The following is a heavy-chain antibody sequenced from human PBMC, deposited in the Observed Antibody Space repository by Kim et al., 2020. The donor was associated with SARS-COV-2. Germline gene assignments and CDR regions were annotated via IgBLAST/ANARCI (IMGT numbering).Heavy chain of an antibody. CDR2: IYYSGST. CDR3: ALGDPSLNNMVRGGGTYYYYYYGMDV. D-gene: IGHD3-10*01. V-gene: IGHV4-39*07. J-gene: IGHJ6*02. CDR1: GGSISSSSYY. Sequence: SETLSLTCTVSGGSISSSSYYWGWIRQPPGKGLEWIGSIYYSGSTYYNPSLKSRVTISVDTSKNQFSLKLSSVTAADTAVYYCALGDPSLNNMVRGGGTYYYYYYGMDVWGQGTTVTVSS.